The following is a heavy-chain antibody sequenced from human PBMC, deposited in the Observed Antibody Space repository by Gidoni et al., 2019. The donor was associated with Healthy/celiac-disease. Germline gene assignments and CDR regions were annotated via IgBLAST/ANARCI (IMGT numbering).Heavy chain of an antibody. CDR1: GFTFSSYS. D-gene: IGHD1-1*01. Sequence: EVQLVESGGGLVQPGGSLRLSCAASGFTFSSYSMNWVRQAPGKGLEWFSYISSSSSTIYYADSVKGRFTISRDNAKNSLYLQMNSLRAEDTAVYYCARERMDWDGTGYFDYWGQGTLVTVSS. J-gene: IGHJ4*02. CDR3: ARERMDWDGTGYFDY. CDR2: ISSSSSTI. V-gene: IGHV3-48*01.